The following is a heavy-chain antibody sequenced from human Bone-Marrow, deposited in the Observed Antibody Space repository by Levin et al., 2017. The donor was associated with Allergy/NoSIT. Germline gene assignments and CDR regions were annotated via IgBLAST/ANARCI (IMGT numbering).Heavy chain of an antibody. J-gene: IGHJ4*02. Sequence: SETLSLTCAVSGGSISSSNWWSWVRQPPGKGLEWIGEIYHSGSTNYNPSLKSRVTISVDKSKNQFSLKLSSVTAAGTAVYYCARAVGCSSTSCYAFDYWGQGTLVTVSS. V-gene: IGHV4-4*02. CDR3: ARAVGCSSTSCYAFDY. CDR2: IYHSGST. D-gene: IGHD2-2*01. CDR1: GGSISSSNW.